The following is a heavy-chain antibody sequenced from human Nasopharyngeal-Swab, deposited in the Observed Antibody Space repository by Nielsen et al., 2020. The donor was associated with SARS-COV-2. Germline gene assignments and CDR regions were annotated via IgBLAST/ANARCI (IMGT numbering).Heavy chain of an antibody. CDR2: ISSSSSYI. D-gene: IGHD5-12*01. V-gene: IGHV3-21*01. CDR3: ARDLSGYWVSFDY. Sequence: WIRQPPGKGLEWVSSISSSSSYIYYAGSVKGRFTISRDNAKNSLYLQMNSLRAEDTAAYYCARDLSGYWVSFDYWGQGTLVTVSS. J-gene: IGHJ4*02.